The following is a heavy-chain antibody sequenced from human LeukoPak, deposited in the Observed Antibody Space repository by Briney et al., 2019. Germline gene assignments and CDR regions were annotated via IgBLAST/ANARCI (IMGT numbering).Heavy chain of an antibody. J-gene: IGHJ4*02. CDR3: AKWGGYYDSSGYSQY. Sequence: GGTLRLSCAASGFTFSSFAMSWVRQAPGKGLEWVSSISGSGGSTYYADSVKGRFTISRDNSKNTLYLQMNSLRVEDTAVHYCAKWGGYYDSSGYSQYWGQGTLVTVSS. V-gene: IGHV3-23*01. D-gene: IGHD3-22*01. CDR1: GFTFSSFA. CDR2: ISGSGGST.